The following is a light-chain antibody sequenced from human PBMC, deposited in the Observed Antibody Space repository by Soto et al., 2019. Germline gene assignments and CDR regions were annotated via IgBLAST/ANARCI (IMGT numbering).Light chain of an antibody. CDR2: DAS. Sequence: EIVFTQSPSTLSLSPGERATLSCRASQSVSSYLAWYQQRPGQAPRILIYDASNRATGAPARFSGSGSGTDFTLTISSLEPEDFAVYYCQQRSNWPWTFGQGTKVDIK. J-gene: IGKJ1*01. CDR3: QQRSNWPWT. V-gene: IGKV3-11*01. CDR1: QSVSSY.